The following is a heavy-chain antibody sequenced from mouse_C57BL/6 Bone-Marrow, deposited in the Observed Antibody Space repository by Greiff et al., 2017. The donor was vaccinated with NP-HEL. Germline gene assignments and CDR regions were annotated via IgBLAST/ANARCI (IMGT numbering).Heavy chain of an antibody. V-gene: IGHV1-61*01. J-gene: IGHJ1*03. Sequence: VQLQQPGAELVRPGSSVKLSCKASGYTFTSYWMDWVKQRPGQGLEWIGNIYPSDSETHYNQKFKDKATLTVDKSSSTAYMQLSSLTSEDSAVYYCARRPPWYFDVWGTGTTVTVSS. CDR1: GYTFTSYW. CDR2: IYPSDSET. CDR3: ARRPPWYFDV.